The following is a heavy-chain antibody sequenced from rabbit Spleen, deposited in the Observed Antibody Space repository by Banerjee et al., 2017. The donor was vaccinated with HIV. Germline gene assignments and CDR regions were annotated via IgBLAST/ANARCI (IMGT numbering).Heavy chain of an antibody. CDR3: ARDTATSFSSYGMDL. V-gene: IGHV1S40*01. CDR1: GFDFSSSDY. D-gene: IGHD7-1*01. Sequence: QQLEESGGDLVKPGASLTLTCTASGFDFSSSDYMCWVRQAPGKGLEWISCIVGSSSGFTYSATWAKGRFTCSKTSSTTVTLQMTSLTVADTATYFCARDTATSFSSYGMDLWGPGTLVTVS. J-gene: IGHJ6*01. CDR2: IVGSSSGFT.